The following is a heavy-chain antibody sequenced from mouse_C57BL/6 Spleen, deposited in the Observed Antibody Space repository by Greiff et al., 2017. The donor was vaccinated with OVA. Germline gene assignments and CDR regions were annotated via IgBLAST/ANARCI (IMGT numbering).Heavy chain of an antibody. CDR1: GYAFSSSW. Sequence: VQLQQSGPELVKPGASVKISCKASGYAFSSSWMNWVKQRPGKGLEWIGRIYPGDGDTNYNGKFKGKATLTADKSSSTAYMQLSSLTSEDSAVYFCARGAYYSNFAYWGQGTLVTVSA. CDR3: ARGAYYSNFAY. V-gene: IGHV1-82*01. J-gene: IGHJ3*01. D-gene: IGHD2-5*01. CDR2: IYPGDGDT.